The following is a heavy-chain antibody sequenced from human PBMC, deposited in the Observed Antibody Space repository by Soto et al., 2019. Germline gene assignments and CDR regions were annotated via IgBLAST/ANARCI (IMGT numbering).Heavy chain of an antibody. D-gene: IGHD2-21*02. CDR1: GGSISRYY. Sequence: QVQLQESGPGLVKPSETLSLTCTVSGGSISRYYWSWIRQPPGKGLEWIGYMYNTGSTVYNPSFRSRVTISVATYKNTFSLKLTSVTAADTAVYYCARDLWGYCGTDCYPLDVWGQGTTVTVSS. CDR3: ARDLWGYCGTDCYPLDV. CDR2: MYNTGST. V-gene: IGHV4-59*01. J-gene: IGHJ6*02.